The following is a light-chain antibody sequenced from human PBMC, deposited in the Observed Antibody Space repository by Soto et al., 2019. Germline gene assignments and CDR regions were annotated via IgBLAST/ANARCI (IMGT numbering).Light chain of an antibody. CDR1: SRDVGGYNY. CDR3: SSYTTGSTPHVV. Sequence: QSVLTQPASVSGCPGQSITISCTGTSRDVGGYNYVSWYQQHPGKAPKLMIYEVSNRPSGVSNRFSGSKSGNTASLAISGLQAEEEADYYRSSYTTGSTPHVVFGGGTQRPVL. V-gene: IGLV2-14*01. J-gene: IGLJ2*01. CDR2: EVS.